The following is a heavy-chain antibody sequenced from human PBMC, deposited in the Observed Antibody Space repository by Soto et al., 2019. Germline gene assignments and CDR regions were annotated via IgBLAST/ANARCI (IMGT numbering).Heavy chain of an antibody. Sequence: QLQLQESGPGLVKPSETLSLTCTVSGGSISSSSYYWGWIRQPPGKGLEWIGSIYYSGSTYYNPSLKSRVTLSVDTSKNQFSLKLSSVTAADTAVYYCARVTTVVTHYDYWGQGTLVTVSS. CDR1: GGSISSSSYY. V-gene: IGHV4-39*01. CDR3: ARVTTVVTHYDY. D-gene: IGHD4-17*01. J-gene: IGHJ4*02. CDR2: IYYSGST.